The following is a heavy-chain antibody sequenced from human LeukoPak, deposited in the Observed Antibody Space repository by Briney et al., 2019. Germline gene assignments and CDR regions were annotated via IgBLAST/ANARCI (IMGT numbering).Heavy chain of an antibody. J-gene: IGHJ4*02. CDR3: AREAEQLFTLPDS. Sequence: GGSLRLSCAASGFTFSSYAMHWVRQAPGKGLEWVAVISYDGSNKYYADSVKGRFTISRDNSKNSLYLQMNSLRAEDTAVYYCAREAEQLFTLPDSWGQGTLVTVSS. V-gene: IGHV3-30*04. CDR1: GFTFSSYA. CDR2: ISYDGSNK. D-gene: IGHD6-13*01.